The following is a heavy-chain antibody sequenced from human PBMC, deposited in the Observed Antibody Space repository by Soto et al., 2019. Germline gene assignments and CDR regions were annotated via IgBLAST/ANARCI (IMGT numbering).Heavy chain of an antibody. J-gene: IGHJ6*03. CDR1: GGTFSSYT. Sequence: QVQLVQSGAEVKNPGSSVKVSCKASGGTFSSYTISWVRQAPGQGIAWMGGIIPILAIAHYAQRFQGRGPITADKSTSTGYMELCSLRSEDTAVYYCASRDSSSGTENEDYHYYDYIDVWGKGTTLTVSS. CDR2: IIPILAIA. V-gene: IGHV1-69*02. CDR3: ASRDSSSGTENEDYHYYDYIDV. D-gene: IGHD6-13*01.